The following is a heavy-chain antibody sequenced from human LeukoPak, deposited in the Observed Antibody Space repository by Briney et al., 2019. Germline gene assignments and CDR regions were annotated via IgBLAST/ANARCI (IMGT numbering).Heavy chain of an antibody. CDR1: GGSFSGYY. D-gene: IGHD6-19*01. CDR2: INHSGST. V-gene: IGHV4-34*01. J-gene: IGHJ4*02. Sequence: SETLSLTCAVYGGSFSGYYWSWIRQPPGKGLEWIGEINHSGSTNYNPSLKGRVTISVDTSKNQFSLKLSSVTAADTAVYYCARGAILGVAVAGTNFDYWGQGTLVTVSS. CDR3: ARGAILGVAVAGTNFDY.